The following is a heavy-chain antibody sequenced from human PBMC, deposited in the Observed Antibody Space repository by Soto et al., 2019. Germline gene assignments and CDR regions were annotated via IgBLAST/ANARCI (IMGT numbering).Heavy chain of an antibody. D-gene: IGHD1-26*01. V-gene: IGHV4-59*01. CDR2: IYYSGST. CDR3: ARSKWELLFDY. Sequence: SETLSLTCTVSGGSISSYYWSWIRQPPGKGLEWIGYIYYSGSTNYNPSLKSRVTISVDTSKNQFSLKLSSVTAADTAVYYCARSKWELLFDYWGQGTLVTVSS. CDR1: GGSISSYY. J-gene: IGHJ4*02.